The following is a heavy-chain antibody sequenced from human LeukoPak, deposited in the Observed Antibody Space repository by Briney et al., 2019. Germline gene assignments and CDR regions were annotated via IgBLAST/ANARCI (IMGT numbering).Heavy chain of an antibody. CDR2: IYNSGSA. D-gene: IGHD6-19*01. CDR3: ATEAVAGSDGFDY. V-gene: IGHV4-30-2*01. Sequence: PSETLSLTCAVSGGSISSGGHSWNWIRQPQGKGLEWIGYIYNSGSAYSNPSLKSRVTISVDLSKNQFSLKINSVTAADTAVYYCATEAVAGSDGFDYWGQGTLVTVSS. CDR1: GGSISSGGHS. J-gene: IGHJ4*02.